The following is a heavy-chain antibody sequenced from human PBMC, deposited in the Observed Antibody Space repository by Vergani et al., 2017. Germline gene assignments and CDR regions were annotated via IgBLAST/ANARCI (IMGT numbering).Heavy chain of an antibody. CDR3: AKDIPLEGCSSTSCYMDFDL. CDR2: IWYDGSNK. CDR1: GFTFSSYG. J-gene: IGHJ2*01. Sequence: VQLVESGGGLVQPGRSLRLSCAASGFTFSSYGMHWVRQAPGKGLEWVAVIWYDGSNKYYADSVKGRFTISRDNSKNTLYLQMNSLRAEDTAVYYCAKDIPLEGCSSTSCYMDFDLWGRGTLVTVSS. V-gene: IGHV3-33*06. D-gene: IGHD2-2*01.